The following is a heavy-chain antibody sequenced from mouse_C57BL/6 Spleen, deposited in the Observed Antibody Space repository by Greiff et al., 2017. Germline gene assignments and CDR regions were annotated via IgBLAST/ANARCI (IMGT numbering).Heavy chain of an antibody. J-gene: IGHJ1*03. CDR3: ARREDYYGSSPWYFDV. V-gene: IGHV1-59*01. D-gene: IGHD1-1*01. CDR2: IDPSDSYT. Sequence: VQLQQPGAELVRPGTSVKLSCKASGYTFTSYWMHWVKQRPGQGLEWIGVIDPSDSYTNYNQKFKGKATLTVDTSSSTAYMQLSSLTSEDSAVYYCARREDYYGSSPWYFDVWGTGTTVTVSS. CDR1: GYTFTSYW.